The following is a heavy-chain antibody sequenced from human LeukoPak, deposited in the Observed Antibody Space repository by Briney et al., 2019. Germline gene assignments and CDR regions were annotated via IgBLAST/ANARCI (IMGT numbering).Heavy chain of an antibody. CDR3: ARARGTYNYHDY. D-gene: IGHD1-1*01. Sequence: SQTLSLTCAISGDGVSSNGATWNWIRQSPSRGLEWLGRTYYRSKWYNDYAVSMKSRITINPDTSKNQFSLQLNSVTPEDAAVYYCARARGTYNYHDYWGQGTLVTVSS. CDR1: GDGVSSNGAT. V-gene: IGHV6-1*01. CDR2: TYYRSKWYN. J-gene: IGHJ4*02.